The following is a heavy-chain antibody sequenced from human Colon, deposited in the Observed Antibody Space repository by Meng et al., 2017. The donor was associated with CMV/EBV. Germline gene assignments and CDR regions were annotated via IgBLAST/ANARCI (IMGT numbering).Heavy chain of an antibody. Sequence: VTCRSKAAKWWRQAPGHGLEWMGVTITIFRTPDYAQKFQGRVLITTDESTTTAYMELSSLRSKDTAVYYCASQSADPRRGYSYAFFSWGQGTLVTVSS. V-gene: IGHV1-69*05. D-gene: IGHD5-18*01. CDR1: VTCRSKA. CDR3: ASQSADPRRGYSYAFFS. CDR2: TITIFRTP. J-gene: IGHJ4*02.